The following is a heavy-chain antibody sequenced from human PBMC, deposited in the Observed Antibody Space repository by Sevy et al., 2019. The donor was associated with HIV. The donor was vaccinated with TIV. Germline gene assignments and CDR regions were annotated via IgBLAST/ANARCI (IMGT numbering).Heavy chain of an antibody. V-gene: IGHV3-23*05. CDR1: GFTVVSYA. CDR3: AGGRFDSSGSFDAFDI. J-gene: IGHJ3*02. CDR2: IYGSGSTT. D-gene: IGHD3-22*01. Sequence: GGSLRLSCKPSGFTVVSYAMNWVRQAPGKGLEWVSTIYGSGSTTYHADSLRGRFSISRDDSKNTLYLQMNSLKTEDTAVYYCAGGRFDSSGSFDAFDIWVQGTMVTVSS.